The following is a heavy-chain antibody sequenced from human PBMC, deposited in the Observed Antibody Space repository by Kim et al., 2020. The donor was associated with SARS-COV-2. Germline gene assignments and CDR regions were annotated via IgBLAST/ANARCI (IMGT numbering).Heavy chain of an antibody. J-gene: IGHJ4*02. D-gene: IGHD1-26*01. V-gene: IGHV3-30*02. Sequence: DSVKGRFTISRDNSKNTLYLQMNSLRAEDTAVYYCAKAEYSGSKRGTFDYCGQGTLVTVSS. CDR3: AKAEYSGSKRGTFDY.